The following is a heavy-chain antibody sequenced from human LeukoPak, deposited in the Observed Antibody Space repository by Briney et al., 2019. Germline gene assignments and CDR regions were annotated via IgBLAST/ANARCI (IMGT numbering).Heavy chain of an antibody. D-gene: IGHD3-10*01. CDR2: INPNSGGT. V-gene: IGHV1-2*02. CDR1: GYSFTGYY. Sequence: ASVKVSCKPSGYSFTGYYMHWVRQAPGQGLEWMGWINPNSGGTNYAQKFQDRVTMTRDTSISTAYMELSRPRSDDTAVYYCARDLEVRGVLYYFDYWGQGTLVTVSS. J-gene: IGHJ4*02. CDR3: ARDLEVRGVLYYFDY.